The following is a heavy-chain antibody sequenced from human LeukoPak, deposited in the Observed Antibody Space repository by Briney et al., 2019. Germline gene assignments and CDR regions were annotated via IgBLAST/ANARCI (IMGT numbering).Heavy chain of an antibody. CDR3: ARDDGENNYGFYYYYGMDV. D-gene: IGHD5-18*01. CDR1: GYTFTSYY. Sequence: ASVKVSCKASGYTFTSYYMHWVRQAPGQGLEWMGIINPSGGSTSYAQKFQGRVTLTRDTSTSTVYMELSSLRSEDTAVYYCARDDGENNYGFYYYYGMDVWGQGTTVTVSS. V-gene: IGHV1-46*01. CDR2: INPSGGST. J-gene: IGHJ6*02.